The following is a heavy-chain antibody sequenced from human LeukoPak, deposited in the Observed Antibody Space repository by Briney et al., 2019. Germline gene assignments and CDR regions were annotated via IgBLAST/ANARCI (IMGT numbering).Heavy chain of an antibody. J-gene: IGHJ4*02. D-gene: IGHD1-26*01. CDR1: GYTFSDNF. Sequence: EASEKVSCKDSGYTFSDNFIHWVRQAPGQGLEWMGRIIPNSGDTNYAQKFQGRATMTRDTSISTAYMELNRLKSDDTAVYYCARGDSGTYSVDNWGQGTLVTVSS. CDR3: ARGDSGTYSVDN. V-gene: IGHV1-2*06. CDR2: IIPNSGDT.